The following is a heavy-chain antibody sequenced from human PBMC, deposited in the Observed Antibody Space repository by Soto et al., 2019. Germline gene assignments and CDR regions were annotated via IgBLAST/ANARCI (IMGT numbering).Heavy chain of an antibody. J-gene: IGHJ4*02. D-gene: IGHD2-2*01. CDR1: GGSISSGGYY. Sequence: KPSETLSLTCTVSGGSISSGGYYWSWIHQHPGKGLEWIGYIYYSGSTYYNPSLKSRVTISVDTSKNQFSLKLSSVTAADTAVYYCAREVDSSTSRVVTDYWGQGTLVTVSS. V-gene: IGHV4-31*03. CDR3: AREVDSSTSRVVTDY. CDR2: IYYSGST.